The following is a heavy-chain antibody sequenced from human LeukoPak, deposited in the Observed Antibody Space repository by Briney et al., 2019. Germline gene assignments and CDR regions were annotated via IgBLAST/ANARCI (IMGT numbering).Heavy chain of an antibody. J-gene: IGHJ4*02. Sequence: PAGSLSLSCAASGFTFSSYGMHWVRQAPGKGLEWVAVISYDGSNKYYADSVKGRFTSSRDNSKNTLYLQMNSLRAEDTAVYYCAKDQNYYDSSCYSYYFDYWGQGTLVTVSS. D-gene: IGHD3-22*01. CDR3: AKDQNYYDSSCYSYYFDY. CDR1: GFTFSSYG. V-gene: IGHV3-30*18. CDR2: ISYDGSNK.